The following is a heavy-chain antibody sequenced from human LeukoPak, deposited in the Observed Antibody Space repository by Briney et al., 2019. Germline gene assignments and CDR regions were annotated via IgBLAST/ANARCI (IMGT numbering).Heavy chain of an antibody. D-gene: IGHD3-9*01. V-gene: IGHV3-7*03. Sequence: GGSLRLSCAASGFTFSSYWMSWVRQAPGKGLEWVANIKQDGSEKYYVDSVKGRFTISRDNAKNSLYLQMNSLRAEDTAVYYCARVSPPILTGYYYYYYYGMDVWGKGTTVTVSS. CDR3: ARVSPPILTGYYYYYYYGMDV. J-gene: IGHJ6*04. CDR2: IKQDGSEK. CDR1: GFTFSSYW.